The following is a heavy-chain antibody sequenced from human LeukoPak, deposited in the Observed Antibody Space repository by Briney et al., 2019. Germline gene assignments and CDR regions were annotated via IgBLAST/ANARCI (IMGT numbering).Heavy chain of an antibody. CDR1: GYSFFSYG. CDR3: AGVDNGGFTWSLYYFDY. D-gene: IGHD1-14*01. Sequence: ASVKVSCKASGYSFFSYGLYWVRQAPGQGLEWMGWISPYNGNTNYAQNLQGRVTMTTDTSTSTAYMELRSLRSDDTAVYYCAGVDNGGFTWSLYYFDYWGQGTLVTVSS. V-gene: IGHV1-18*01. CDR2: ISPYNGNT. J-gene: IGHJ4*02.